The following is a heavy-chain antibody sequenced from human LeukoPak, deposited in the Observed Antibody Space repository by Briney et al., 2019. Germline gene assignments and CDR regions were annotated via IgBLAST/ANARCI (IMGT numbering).Heavy chain of an antibody. CDR1: GFTFSSYA. V-gene: IGHV3-30-3*01. Sequence: GRSLRLSCAASGFTFSSYAIHWVRQAPGKGLEWVAIISYDGTNKYYADSVRDRFTISRDNSKNTLYLQMNSLRAEDTAVYYCARDFGWLSGFDNWGQGTLVTXSS. CDR2: ISYDGTNK. CDR3: ARDFGWLSGFDN. D-gene: IGHD3-9*01. J-gene: IGHJ4*02.